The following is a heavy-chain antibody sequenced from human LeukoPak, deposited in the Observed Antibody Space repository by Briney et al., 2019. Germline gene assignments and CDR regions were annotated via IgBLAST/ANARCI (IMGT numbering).Heavy chain of an antibody. D-gene: IGHD4-17*01. J-gene: IGHJ4*02. CDR1: GFTFSSYA. Sequence: RGSLRLSCPASGFTFSSYAMNWVRQAPGEGLEWVSAISGSGGKKYHAGSVKGRFTISRDNSKNTLYLQMNSLRADDTAVYYCAKETTVTTYGAPFEYWGQGTLVTVSS. CDR2: ISGSGGKK. V-gene: IGHV3-23*01. CDR3: AKETTVTTYGAPFEY.